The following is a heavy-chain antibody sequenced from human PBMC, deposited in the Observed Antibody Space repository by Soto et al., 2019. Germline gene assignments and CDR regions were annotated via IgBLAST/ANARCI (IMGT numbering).Heavy chain of an antibody. Sequence: EVQLLESGGGLVQPGGSLRLSCAASGFTFSSYAMSWVRQAPGKGLEWVSAISGSGGSTYYADSVKGRFTISRDNTKNSLYLQINSLRAADTAVYYCAKALTGTRSYGDYFYGSFDYWGQGTLVTVAS. CDR1: GFTFSSYA. V-gene: IGHV3-23*01. D-gene: IGHD4-17*01. J-gene: IGHJ4*02. CDR3: AKALTGTRSYGDYFYGSFDY. CDR2: ISGSGGST.